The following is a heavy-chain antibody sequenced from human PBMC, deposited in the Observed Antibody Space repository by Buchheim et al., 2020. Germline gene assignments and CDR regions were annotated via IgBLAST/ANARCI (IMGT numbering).Heavy chain of an antibody. CDR2: ISYSGST. CDR1: GGSISSSSYY. D-gene: IGHD1-26*01. Sequence: QLQLQESGPGLVKPSETLSLTCSVSGGSISSSSYYWGWIHQPPGMGLEWIGSISYSGSTSYNPSLQSRVTISMDASKNQFSLKLSSVTAADTGVYYCARISGSYWYWGQGTL. J-gene: IGHJ4*02. CDR3: ARISGSYWY. V-gene: IGHV4-39*07.